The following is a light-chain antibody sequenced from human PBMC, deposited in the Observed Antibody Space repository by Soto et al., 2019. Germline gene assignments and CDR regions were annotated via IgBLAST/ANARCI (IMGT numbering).Light chain of an antibody. V-gene: IGKV4-1*01. CDR1: QSVLYSSNNKNY. Sequence: DIVMTQSPDSLAASLGERATINCXSSQSVLYSSNNKNYLAWYQQKPGQPPKLLIYWASTRESGVPDRFSGSGSGTDFTLTISSLQAEDVAVYYXQQYYSTPYTFGQGTKLEIK. CDR2: WAS. CDR3: QQYYSTPYT. J-gene: IGKJ2*01.